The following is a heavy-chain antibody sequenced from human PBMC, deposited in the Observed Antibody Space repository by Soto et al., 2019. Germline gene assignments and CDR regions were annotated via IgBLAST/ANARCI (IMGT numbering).Heavy chain of an antibody. CDR3: AKDLQQLIGYFDY. J-gene: IGHJ4*02. CDR2: ISDNGGTT. Sequence: GGSLRLSCAASEFTFSSYAMSWVRQAPGKGLEWVSSISDNGGTTYYADSVKGRFTISRDNSKNTLYLQMNSLRAEDTAVYYCAKDLQQLIGYFDYWGQGTQVTVSS. CDR1: EFTFSSYA. D-gene: IGHD6-13*01. V-gene: IGHV3-23*01.